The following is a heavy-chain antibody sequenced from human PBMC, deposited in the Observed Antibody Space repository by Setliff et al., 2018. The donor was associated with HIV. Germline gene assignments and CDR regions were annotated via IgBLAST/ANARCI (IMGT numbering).Heavy chain of an antibody. J-gene: IGHJ6*03. Sequence: HPGGSLRLSCAASEFTFSSYAMHWVRQTPGKGLEWVAVISYDGSNKYYADSVKGRFTISRDNSKDTLYLQMNSLRAEDTAVYYCAKDRIVVGYYMDVWGKGTTVTVSS. CDR3: AKDRIVVGYYMDV. CDR2: ISYDGSNK. V-gene: IGHV3-30*04. CDR1: EFTFSSYA. D-gene: IGHD2-2*01.